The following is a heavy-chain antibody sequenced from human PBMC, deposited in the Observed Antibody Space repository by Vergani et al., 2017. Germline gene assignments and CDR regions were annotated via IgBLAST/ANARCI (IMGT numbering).Heavy chain of an antibody. CDR1: GFTFSSYA. J-gene: IGHJ4*02. CDR2: IRSKANSYAT. D-gene: IGHD5-18*01. Sequence: EVQLLESGGGLVQPGGSLRLSCAASGFTFSSYAISWVRQAPGKGLEWVGRIRSKANSYATAYAASVKGRFTISRDDSKNTAYLQMNSLKTEDTAVYYCTRHKRGYSYGYPHGGLDWGQGTLVTVSS. CDR3: TRHKRGYSYGYPHGGLD. V-gene: IGHV3-73*01.